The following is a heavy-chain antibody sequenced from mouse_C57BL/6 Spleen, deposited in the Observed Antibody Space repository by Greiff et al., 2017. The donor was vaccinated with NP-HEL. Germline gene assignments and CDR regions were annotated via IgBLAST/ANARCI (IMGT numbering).Heavy chain of an antibody. J-gene: IGHJ4*01. V-gene: IGHV1-55*01. Sequence: QVQLQQPGAELVKPGASVKMSCKASGYTFTSYWITWVKQRPGQGLEWIGDIYPGSGSTNYNEKFKSKATLTVDTSSSTAYMQLSSLTSEDSAVYYCARVWVYYTEGYAMDYWGQGTSVTVSS. D-gene: IGHD1-1*01. CDR1: GYTFTSYW. CDR3: ARVWVYYTEGYAMDY. CDR2: IYPGSGST.